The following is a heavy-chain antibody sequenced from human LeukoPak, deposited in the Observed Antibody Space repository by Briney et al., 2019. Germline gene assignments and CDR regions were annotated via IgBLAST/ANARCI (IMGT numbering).Heavy chain of an antibody. CDR1: GFTFSSYA. J-gene: IGHJ6*02. CDR3: ARRYDYSLHHGMDV. V-gene: IGHV3-30*04. D-gene: IGHD4-11*01. Sequence: GSLRLSCAASGFTFSSYAMHWVRQAPGKGLEWVAVISYDGSNKYYADSVKGRFTISRDNSKNTLYLQMNSLRAEDTAVYYCARRYDYSLHHGMDVWGQGTTVTVSS. CDR2: ISYDGSNK.